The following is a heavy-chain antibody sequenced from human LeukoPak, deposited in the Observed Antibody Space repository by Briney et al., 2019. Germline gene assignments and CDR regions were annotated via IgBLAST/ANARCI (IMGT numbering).Heavy chain of an antibody. CDR3: ARHTYDSSGYYVRFFDY. Sequence: GESLKISCQGSGYSFTSYWIGWVRQMPGKGLEWVGIIYPGDSDTRYSPSFQGQVTISADKSISTAYLQWSSLEASDTAIYYCARHTYDSSGYYVRFFDYWGQGTLVTVSS. CDR1: GYSFTSYW. CDR2: IYPGDSDT. V-gene: IGHV5-51*01. J-gene: IGHJ4*02. D-gene: IGHD3-22*01.